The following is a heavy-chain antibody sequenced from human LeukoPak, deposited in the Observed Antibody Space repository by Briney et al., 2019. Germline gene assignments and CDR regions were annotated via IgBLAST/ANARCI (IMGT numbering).Heavy chain of an antibody. CDR1: GGSFNGFY. V-gene: IGHV4-34*01. D-gene: IGHD5-24*01. J-gene: IGHJ4*02. CDR2: TNHSRGT. CDR3: ARGLGEGYPDS. Sequence: PSETLSLTCAVHGGSFNGFYWTWMRQPPGKGPEWIGETNHSRGTSYTASLWSRVTISQDTSKNQFSLKLTSVTAADTAVYYCARGLGEGYPDSWGQGTLVIVSS.